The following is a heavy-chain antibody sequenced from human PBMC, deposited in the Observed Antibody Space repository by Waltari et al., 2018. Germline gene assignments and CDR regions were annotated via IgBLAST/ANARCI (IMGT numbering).Heavy chain of an antibody. CDR2: IYYSGST. J-gene: IGHJ4*02. Sequence: QVQLQESGPGLVKPSETLSLTCTVSGGPVSSGSYYCSWSRQPPGKGLEWIGYIYYSGSTNYNPSLKSRVTISVDTSKNQFSLKLSSVTAADTAVYYCARVTRAAVAGFDWGQGTLVTVSS. D-gene: IGHD6-19*01. CDR1: GGPVSSGSYY. CDR3: ARVTRAAVAGFD. V-gene: IGHV4-61*01.